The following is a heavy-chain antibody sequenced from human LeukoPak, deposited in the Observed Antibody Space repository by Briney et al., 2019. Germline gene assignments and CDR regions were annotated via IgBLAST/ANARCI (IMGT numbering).Heavy chain of an antibody. J-gene: IGHJ4*02. CDR3: ARGGDVRSLDY. CDR1: GYTFINYD. D-gene: IGHD3-16*01. CDR2: TSVYNGNT. V-gene: IGHV1-18*04. Sequence: GASVKVSCKASGYTFINYDITWVRQAPGQGLEWMAWTSVYNGNTIYAQKLQDRVTLTTDTSTSTAYMELRSLRSDDTALYYCARGGDVRSLDYWGQGTLVTVSS.